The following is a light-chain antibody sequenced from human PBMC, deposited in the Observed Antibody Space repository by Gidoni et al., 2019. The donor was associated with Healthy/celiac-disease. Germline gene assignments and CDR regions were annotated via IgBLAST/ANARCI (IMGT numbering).Light chain of an antibody. V-gene: IGKV3-15*01. J-gene: IGKJ1*01. CDR1: QSVRSD. CDR3: QQYNTWPPWT. CDR2: GAS. Sequence: EIVMTQSPATLPVSPGERATLSCRASQSVRSDLAWYQQKPGQAPRLLIYGASTRATGIPARFSGSGSGTEFTLTISSLQSEDFAVYYCQQYNTWPPWTFGQGTKVEIK.